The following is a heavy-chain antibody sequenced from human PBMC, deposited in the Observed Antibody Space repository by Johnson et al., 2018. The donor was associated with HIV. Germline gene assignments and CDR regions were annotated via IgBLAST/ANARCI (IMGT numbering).Heavy chain of an antibody. CDR2: VRNRANNFAT. Sequence: VQLVESGGGLVKPGGSLRLSCAASGFIFSDYYMSWIRQAPGKGLEWVGRVRNRANNFATLYSASVEGRSTVSRDDSKNMAYLRLSRLRAEDAAVYYCTAGRRGSKSYSNTFYYAFDIWGQGTTVTVSS. V-gene: IGHV3-73*01. CDR3: TAGRRGSKSYSNTFYYAFDI. CDR1: GFIFSDYY. D-gene: IGHD6-13*01. J-gene: IGHJ3*02.